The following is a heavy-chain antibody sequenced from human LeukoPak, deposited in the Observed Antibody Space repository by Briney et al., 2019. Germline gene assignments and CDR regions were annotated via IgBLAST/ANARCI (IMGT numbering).Heavy chain of an antibody. J-gene: IGHJ6*02. V-gene: IGHV4-59*01. CDR1: GVSISSDY. CDR2: IYYSEST. CDR3: ARADREYYGMDV. Sequence: SETLSLTCTVSGVSISSDYWSWIRQPPGKGLEWIGNIYYSESTNYNPSLKSRVTISVDTSKNQFSLRLSSVTAADTAVYYCARADREYYGMDVWGQGTTVTVSS.